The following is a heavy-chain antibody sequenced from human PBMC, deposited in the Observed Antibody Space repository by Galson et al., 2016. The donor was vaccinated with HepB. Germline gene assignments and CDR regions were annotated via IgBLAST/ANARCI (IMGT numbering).Heavy chain of an antibody. V-gene: IGHV4-39*01. CDR3: ASPPNYSYGYDYDLDV. J-gene: IGHJ6*02. CDR2: IYYSGST. D-gene: IGHD5-18*01. Sequence: ETLSLTCTVSGGSISGSNYYWGWIRQPPGKGLEWIGSIYYSGSTYYNPSLKSRVTISVDTSKSQFSLKLSSVTAADTAVYYCASPPNYSYGYDYDLDVWGQGTTVIVSS. CDR1: GGSISGSNYY.